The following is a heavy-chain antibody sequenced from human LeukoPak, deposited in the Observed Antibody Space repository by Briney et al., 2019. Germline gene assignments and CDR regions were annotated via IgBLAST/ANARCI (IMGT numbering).Heavy chain of an antibody. CDR3: ARGGGGTNALSRPTYYYDSSGLWYFDY. D-gene: IGHD3-22*01. CDR1: GYTFTSYG. CDR2: ISAYNGNT. Sequence: GGSVTVSCKASGYTFTSYGISWVRQAPGQGLEWMGWISAYNGNTNYAQTLQGRVTMHTDTSTSTAYMDLRSLRSDDTDVYYCARGGGGTNALSRPTYYYDSSGLWYFDYWGQGTLVTVSS. J-gene: IGHJ4*02. V-gene: IGHV1-18*01.